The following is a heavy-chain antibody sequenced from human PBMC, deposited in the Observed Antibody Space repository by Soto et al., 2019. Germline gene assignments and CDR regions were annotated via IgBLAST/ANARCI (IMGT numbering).Heavy chain of an antibody. CDR2: IYYSGST. V-gene: IGHV4-39*01. D-gene: IGHD2-15*01. CDR3: ARLRHRVGKGGGKPLDYYYYGMDV. J-gene: IGHJ6*02. CDR1: GGSISSSSYY. Sequence: PSETLSLTCTVSGGSISSSSYYRGWIRQPPGKGLEWIGSIYYSGSTYYNPSLKSRVTISVDTSKNQFSLKLSSVTAADTAVYYCARLRHRVGKGGGKPLDYYYYGMDVWGQGTTVTVSS.